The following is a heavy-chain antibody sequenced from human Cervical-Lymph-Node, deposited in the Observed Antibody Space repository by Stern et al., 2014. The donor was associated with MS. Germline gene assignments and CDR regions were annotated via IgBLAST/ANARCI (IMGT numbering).Heavy chain of an antibody. CDR2: ISLSGGST. D-gene: IGHD2-15*01. V-gene: IGHV3-23*04. CDR3: AKDRELVVVTFDS. J-gene: IGHJ4*02. Sequence: EVLLVQSGGGLVQPGGSLRLSCAASGFTFSDYAMSWVRQAPGKGLEWVSAISLSGGSTFYADSVQGRFTISRDNSKNTLYLQMNSLRAEDTAVYYCAKDRELVVVTFDSWGQGTLVTVSS. CDR1: GFTFSDYA.